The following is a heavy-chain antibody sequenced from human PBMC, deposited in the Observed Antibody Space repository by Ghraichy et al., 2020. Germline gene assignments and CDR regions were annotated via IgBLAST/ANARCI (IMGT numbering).Heavy chain of an antibody. V-gene: IGHV1-2*04. CDR2: INPNSGGT. Sequence: ASVKVSCKASGYTFTGYYMHWVRQAPGQGLEWMGWINPNSGGTNYAQKFQGWVTMTRDTSISTAYMELSRLRSDDTAVYYCATSSQIWFGELFFLGGAFDIWGQGTMVTVSS. D-gene: IGHD3-10*01. J-gene: IGHJ3*02. CDR3: ATSSQIWFGELFFLGGAFDI. CDR1: GYTFTGYY.